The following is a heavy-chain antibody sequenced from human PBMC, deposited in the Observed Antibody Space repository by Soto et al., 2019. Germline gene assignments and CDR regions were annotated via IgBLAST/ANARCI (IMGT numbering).Heavy chain of an antibody. CDR1: GYTFTSYD. CDR3: ATQRGNHALDY. Sequence: QVQLVQSGAEVKKPGASVKVSCKASGYTFTSYDINWVRQATGQGLEWMGWMNPNSGNTVYAQKFQGRVTMTSNNSISTADRELSSLRSEDTAVYYCATQRGNHALDYWAQGTLVTVSS. CDR2: MNPNSGNT. J-gene: IGHJ4*02. V-gene: IGHV1-8*01.